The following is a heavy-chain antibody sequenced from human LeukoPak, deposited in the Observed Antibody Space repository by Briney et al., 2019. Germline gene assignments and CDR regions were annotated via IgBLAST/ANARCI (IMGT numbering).Heavy chain of an antibody. Sequence: SETLSLTCTVSGGSISSYYWSWIRQPAGKGLEWIGRIYTSGSTNYNPSLKSRVTMSVATYKNQSSMKLCSVTAAETAVYYCASSGGGYSGYDFPGPWGQGTLVTVSS. CDR3: ASSGGGYSGYDFPGP. J-gene: IGHJ5*02. CDR1: GGSISSYY. V-gene: IGHV4-4*07. D-gene: IGHD5-12*01. CDR2: IYTSGST.